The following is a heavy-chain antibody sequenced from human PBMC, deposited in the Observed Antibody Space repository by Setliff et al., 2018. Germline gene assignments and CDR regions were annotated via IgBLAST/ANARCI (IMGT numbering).Heavy chain of an antibody. CDR2: IKSTTEDAST. J-gene: IGHJ5*01. CDR1: GITFKNAW. CDR3: ATGLRDNRNFLNWLGS. Sequence: GGSLRLSCAASGITFKNAWMTWVRQAPGKGLEWVGRIKSTTEDASTDLAAAVKGRFTMSRDDSKNTVYLQMSSLKSEDTAVYYCATGLRDNRNFLNWLGSWGQGTLVTVSS. V-gene: IGHV3-15*01. D-gene: IGHD3-9*01.